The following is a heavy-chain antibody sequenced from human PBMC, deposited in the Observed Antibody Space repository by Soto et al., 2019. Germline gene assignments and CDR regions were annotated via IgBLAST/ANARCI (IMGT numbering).Heavy chain of an antibody. V-gene: IGHV3-21*01. CDR3: ARSPSMYYYDSSGYYYRPTYFDY. J-gene: IGHJ4*02. Sequence: GGSLRLSCAASGFTFSNYSMNWVRQAPGKGLEWVSSISSSSSYIYYADSVKGRFTISRDNAKNSLYLQMNSLRAEDTAVYYCARSPSMYYYDSSGYYYRPTYFDYWGQGTLVTVSS. CDR2: ISSSSSYI. CDR1: GFTFSNYS. D-gene: IGHD3-22*01.